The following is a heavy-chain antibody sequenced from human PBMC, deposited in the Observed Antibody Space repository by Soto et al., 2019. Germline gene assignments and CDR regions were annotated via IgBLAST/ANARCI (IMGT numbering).Heavy chain of an antibody. D-gene: IGHD5-18*01. CDR2: INAGNGNT. J-gene: IGHJ4*02. CDR3: ARVPSYGYTFFDY. V-gene: IGHV1-3*01. CDR1: GYTFTSYA. Sequence: GASVKVSCKASGYTFTSYAIHWVRKAPGQRLEWMGWINAGNGNTKYSQKFQGRVTITRDTSASTAYMELSSLRSEDTAVYYCARVPSYGYTFFDYWGQGTLVTVSS.